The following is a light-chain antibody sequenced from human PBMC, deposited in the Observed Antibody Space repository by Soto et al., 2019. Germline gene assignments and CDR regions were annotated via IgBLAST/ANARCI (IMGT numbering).Light chain of an antibody. CDR1: QSFSNNY. V-gene: IGKV3-11*01. J-gene: IGKJ4*01. CDR2: DAS. Sequence: EIVLTQSPGTLSLSPGERATLSCRASQSFSNNYLAWYQQKPGQAPRLLIFDASNRATGIPARFSGSGSGTDFTLTISSLEPEDFAIYYCQQRCNWPPVTFGGGTKVDIK. CDR3: QQRCNWPPVT.